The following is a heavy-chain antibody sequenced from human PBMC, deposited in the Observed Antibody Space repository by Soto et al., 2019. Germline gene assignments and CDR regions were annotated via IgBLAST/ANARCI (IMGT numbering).Heavy chain of an antibody. J-gene: IGHJ6*02. CDR2: ISSSSGYR. CDR3: ARLRDYDFWSGSTQLDV. V-gene: IGHV3-21*01. D-gene: IGHD3-3*01. CDR1: GFTFSDYS. Sequence: PGGSLRLSCAAASGFTFSDYSMNWVRQAPGKGLEWVSSISSSSGYRYYADSVKGRFTISRDNARNSLYLQMDSLRAEDTAVYYCARLRDYDFWSGSTQLDVWGQGTTVAVS.